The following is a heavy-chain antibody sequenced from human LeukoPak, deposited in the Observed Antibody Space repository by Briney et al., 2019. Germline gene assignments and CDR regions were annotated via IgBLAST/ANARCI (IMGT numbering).Heavy chain of an antibody. Sequence: GASVKVSCKASGGTFSSYAISWVRQAPGQGLEWMGRIIPILGIANYAQKFQGRVTITADKSTGTAYMELSSLRSEDTAVYYCARVWGYYYGSGWCYYYGMDVWGQGTTVTVSS. V-gene: IGHV1-69*04. J-gene: IGHJ6*02. CDR1: GGTFSSYA. CDR2: IIPILGIA. CDR3: ARVWGYYYGSGWCYYYGMDV. D-gene: IGHD3-10*01.